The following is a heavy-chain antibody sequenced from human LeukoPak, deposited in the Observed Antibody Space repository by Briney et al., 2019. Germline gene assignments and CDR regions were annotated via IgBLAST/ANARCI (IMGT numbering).Heavy chain of an antibody. Sequence: TGESLRLSCAASGFSFSDFYMSWVRQAPGQGLERVASVYKDGSEKNYADSVKGRFTISKDNTQNSLYLQMNSLRAEDTAVYYCARTRASLAFWGQGTLVTVSS. V-gene: IGHV3-7*03. CDR1: GFSFSDFY. CDR2: VYKDGSEK. J-gene: IGHJ4*02. D-gene: IGHD3-10*01. CDR3: ARTRASLAF.